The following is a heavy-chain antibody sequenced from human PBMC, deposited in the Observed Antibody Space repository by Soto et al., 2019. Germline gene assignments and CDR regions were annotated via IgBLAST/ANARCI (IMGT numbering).Heavy chain of an antibody. V-gene: IGHV5-51*01. CDR2: IYPGGSDT. CDR1: GYSFTSYW. D-gene: IGHD3-22*01. J-gene: IGHJ4*02. CDR3: ARLGEGYYDSSGYTEFDY. Sequence: GESLKISCKGSGYSFTSYWIGWVRQMPGKGLEWMGIIYPGGSDTRYSPSFQGQVTISADKSISTAYLQWSSLKASDTAMYYCARLGEGYYDSSGYTEFDYWGQGTLVTVSS.